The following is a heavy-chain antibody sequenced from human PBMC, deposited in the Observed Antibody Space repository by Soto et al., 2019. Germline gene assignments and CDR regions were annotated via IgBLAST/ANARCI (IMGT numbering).Heavy chain of an antibody. CDR3: VRFGGAAAGPGDY. J-gene: IGHJ4*02. V-gene: IGHV3-48*03. CDR1: KLTFSTYE. Sequence: GGSLRLSCVASKLTFSTYEMNWVRQAPGKGLEWVSYISTSGTTIYYTDSVKGRFTISRDNAKSSLYLQMNSLRAEDTAVYYCVRFGGAAAGPGDYWGQGTLVTVSS. CDR2: ISTSGTTI. D-gene: IGHD6-13*01.